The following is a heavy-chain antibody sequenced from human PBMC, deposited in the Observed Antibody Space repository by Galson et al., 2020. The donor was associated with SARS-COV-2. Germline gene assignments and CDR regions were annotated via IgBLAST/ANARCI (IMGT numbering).Heavy chain of an antibody. CDR2: IYYSGST. V-gene: IGHV4-59*01. CDR1: GGTISSYY. J-gene: IGHJ4*02. D-gene: IGHD3-22*01. CDR3: ARGLHYYDSSGYYFDY. Sequence: SETLSLTCTVSGGTISSYYWSWIRQPPGKGLEWIGYIYYSGSTNYNPSLKSRVTISVDTSKNQFSLKLSSVTAADTAVYYCARGLHYYDSSGYYFDYWGQGTLVTVSS.